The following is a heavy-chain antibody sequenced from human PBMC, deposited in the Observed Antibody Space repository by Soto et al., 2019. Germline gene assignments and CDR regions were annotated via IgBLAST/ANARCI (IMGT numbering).Heavy chain of an antibody. J-gene: IGHJ4*02. D-gene: IGHD6-13*01. V-gene: IGHV1-69*04. CDR1: GGTFSSYT. CDR2: IIPILGIA. Sequence: GASVKVSCKASGGTFSSYTISWVRQAPGQGLEWMGRIIPILGIANYAQKFQGRVTITADKSTSTAYMELSSLRSEDTAVYYCARDCVDSSSWCPRVHFDYWGQGTLVTVSS. CDR3: ARDCVDSSSWCPRVHFDY.